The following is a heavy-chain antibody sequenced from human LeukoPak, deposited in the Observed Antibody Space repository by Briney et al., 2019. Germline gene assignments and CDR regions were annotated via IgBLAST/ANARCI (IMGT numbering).Heavy chain of an antibody. CDR2: INSDVSST. J-gene: IGHJ4*02. CDR1: GFTFSSYW. V-gene: IGHV3-74*01. CDR3: SSGYYYDLFDY. Sequence: GGSLRLSCAASGFTFSSYWMHWVRQAPGKGLVWVSRINSDVSSTIYAHSVKGRYTISRDNAKNTLYLQMNSLRAEDTAVYYCSSGYYYDLFDYWGQGTLVTVSS. D-gene: IGHD3-22*01.